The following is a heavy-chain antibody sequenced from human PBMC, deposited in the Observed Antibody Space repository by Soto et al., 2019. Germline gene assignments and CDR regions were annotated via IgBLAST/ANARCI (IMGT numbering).Heavy chain of an antibody. CDR2: IWYDGSNK. V-gene: IGHV3-33*01. J-gene: IGHJ3*02. CDR3: AREKTKIQGAFDI. Sequence: GKGLEWVAVIWYDGSNKYYADSVKGRFTISRDNSKNTLYLQMNSLRAEDTAVYYCAREKTKIQGAFDISGQGTMVTVSS.